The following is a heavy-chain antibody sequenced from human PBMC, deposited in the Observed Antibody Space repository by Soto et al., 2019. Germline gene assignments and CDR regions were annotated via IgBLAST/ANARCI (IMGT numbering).Heavy chain of an antibody. Sequence: SETLSLTCTVSGGSISSSSYYWGWIRQPPGKGLEWIGSIYYSGSTYYKPSLKSRVTISVDTSKNQFSLKLSSVTAADTAVYYCARNSGATPAYFDNWGQGTLVTVSS. CDR3: ARNSGATPAYFDN. D-gene: IGHD5-12*01. CDR2: IYYSGST. V-gene: IGHV4-39*01. CDR1: GGSISSSSYY. J-gene: IGHJ4*02.